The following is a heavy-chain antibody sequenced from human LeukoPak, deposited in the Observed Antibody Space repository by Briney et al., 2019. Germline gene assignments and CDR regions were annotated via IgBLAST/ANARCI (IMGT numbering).Heavy chain of an antibody. J-gene: IGHJ6*02. Sequence: ASVKVSCKASGYTFTSYYMHWVRQAPGQGLEWMGIINPSGGGTSYAQKFQGRVTMTRDTSTSTVYMELSSLRSEDTAVYYCAREPEYRGAAYGMDVWGQGTTVTVSS. V-gene: IGHV1-46*01. D-gene: IGHD1-26*01. CDR2: INPSGGGT. CDR1: GYTFTSYY. CDR3: AREPEYRGAAYGMDV.